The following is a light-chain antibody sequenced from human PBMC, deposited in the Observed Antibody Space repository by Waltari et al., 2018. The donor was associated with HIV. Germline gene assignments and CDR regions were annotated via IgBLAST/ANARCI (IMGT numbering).Light chain of an antibody. CDR2: EVT. CDR3: VSYISSSTPE. J-gene: IGLJ3*02. Sequence: SALTQPASMSGSPGQSITLSCTGPSSDFNDYNYVSWYQHHPAKAPKVIIYEVTRRPSGVSNRFSGSKSGNTASLTISGLLPEDEAEYFCVSYISSSTPEFGGGTKLTVL. CDR1: SSDFNDYNY. V-gene: IGLV2-14*01.